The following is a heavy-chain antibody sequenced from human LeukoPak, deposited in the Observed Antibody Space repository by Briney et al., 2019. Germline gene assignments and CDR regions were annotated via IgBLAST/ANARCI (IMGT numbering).Heavy chain of an antibody. D-gene: IGHD3-10*01. V-gene: IGHV3-23*01. CDR2: ISERGGST. CDR3: AKRYGSGSYYTD. Sequence: GGSLRPSCVVSGITLSNYGMSWVRQAPGKGLEWVSGISERGGSTNYADSVKGRFIISRDTSKNTVYLQMNSLRVEDTAVYSCAKRYGSGSYYTDWGQGTLVTVSS. J-gene: IGHJ4*02. CDR1: GITLSNYG.